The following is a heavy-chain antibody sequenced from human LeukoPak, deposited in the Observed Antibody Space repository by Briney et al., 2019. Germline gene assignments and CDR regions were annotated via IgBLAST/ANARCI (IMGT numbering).Heavy chain of an antibody. Sequence: QPGGSLRLSCADSGFTFSTYWMTWVRQAPGKGLEWVAKIKEDGSEKYYVDSVKGRFTISRDNAKNSVYLQMNSLRVEDTAVYYCGRHYGSGNYDQIGDYWGPGTLVTVSS. CDR3: GRHYGSGNYDQIGDY. CDR1: GFTFSTYW. J-gene: IGHJ4*02. V-gene: IGHV3-7*01. D-gene: IGHD3-10*01. CDR2: IKEDGSEK.